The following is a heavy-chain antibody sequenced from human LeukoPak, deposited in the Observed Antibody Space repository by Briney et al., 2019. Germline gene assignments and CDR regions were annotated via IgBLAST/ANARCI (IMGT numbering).Heavy chain of an antibody. J-gene: IGHJ3*02. Sequence: SVKVSCKASGGTFSSYANSWVRQAPGQGLEWMGGIIPIFGTANYAQKFQGRVTITTDESTSTAYMELSSLRSEDTAVYYCASSYTPVSPNAFDIWGQGTMVTVSS. CDR3: ASSYTPVSPNAFDI. V-gene: IGHV1-69*05. D-gene: IGHD4-17*01. CDR1: GGTFSSYA. CDR2: IIPIFGTA.